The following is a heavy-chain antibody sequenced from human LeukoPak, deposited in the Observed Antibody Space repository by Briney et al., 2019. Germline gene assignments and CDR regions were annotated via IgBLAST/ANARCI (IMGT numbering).Heavy chain of an antibody. CDR1: GFIFSSYG. Sequence: GGSLRLSCAASGFIFSSYGMHWVRQAPGKGLEWVAFIRYDGSNKYYADSVKGRFTISRDNSENTLSLQMNSLRAEDTAVYYCARAYYFASSGYYFPVDYWGQGTLVTVSS. V-gene: IGHV3-30*02. J-gene: IGHJ4*02. CDR3: ARAYYFASSGYYFPVDY. D-gene: IGHD3-22*01. CDR2: IRYDGSNK.